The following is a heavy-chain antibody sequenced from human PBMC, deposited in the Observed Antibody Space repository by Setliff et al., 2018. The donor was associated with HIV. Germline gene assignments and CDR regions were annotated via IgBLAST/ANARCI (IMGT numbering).Heavy chain of an antibody. D-gene: IGHD3-22*01. J-gene: IGHJ4*02. CDR1: GYFISSGYY. Sequence: TSETLSLTCGVSGYFISSGYYWAWIRQSPGKGLVWIGTIYHSGSTYYNPSLKSRVTISVDTSKNQFSLNLSSVTAADTAVYYCARSAYDSSGLPYWGQGTLVTVSS. CDR3: ARSAYDSSGLPY. CDR2: IYHSGST. V-gene: IGHV4-38-2*01.